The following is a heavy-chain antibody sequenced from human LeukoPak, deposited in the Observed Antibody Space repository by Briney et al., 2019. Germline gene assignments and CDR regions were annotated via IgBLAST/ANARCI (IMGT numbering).Heavy chain of an antibody. J-gene: IGHJ4*02. D-gene: IGHD1-1*01. CDR2: IKFDESEK. CDR1: GFTFGNYW. CDR3: TRVTTNGYFEY. V-gene: IGHV3-7*04. Sequence: GGSLRLSCAASGFTFGNYWMAWVRQAPGKGLEWVASIKFDESEKHYVDSVKGRFTISRDTAKNSLYLQMNSLGAEDTAVYFCTRVTTNGYFEYWGQGTLATVSS.